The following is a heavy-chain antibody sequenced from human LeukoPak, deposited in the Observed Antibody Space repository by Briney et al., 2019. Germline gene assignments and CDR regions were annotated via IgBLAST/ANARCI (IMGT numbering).Heavy chain of an antibody. CDR3: ARGLGARNYGSGSRNVQVWFDP. D-gene: IGHD3-10*01. CDR1: GDSFSVYY. Sequence: SSETLSLTCAVYGDSFSVYYWSWVRQPPGKGGEWLGEINQSGSTNYNPSLNIRVTISVDTSKNQLTLKLSSVTDADTAVYYCARGLGARNYGSGSRNVQVWFDPWGQGTLVTVSS. J-gene: IGHJ5*02. V-gene: IGHV4-34*01. CDR2: INQSGST.